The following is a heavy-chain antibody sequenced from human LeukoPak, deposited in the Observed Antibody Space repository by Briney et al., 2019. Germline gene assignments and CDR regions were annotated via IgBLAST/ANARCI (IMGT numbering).Heavy chain of an antibody. Sequence: GASVKVSCKASGYTFTSFGITWVRQAPGQGLEWMGWITVRNDDTRYARKYQGRVTMTTDTSTNTAYMELRSLRSDDTAIYYCTRVPELPDYWGQGTLVTVSS. CDR3: TRVPELPDY. D-gene: IGHD1-1*01. J-gene: IGHJ4*02. CDR2: ITVRNDDT. V-gene: IGHV1-18*01. CDR1: GYTFTSFG.